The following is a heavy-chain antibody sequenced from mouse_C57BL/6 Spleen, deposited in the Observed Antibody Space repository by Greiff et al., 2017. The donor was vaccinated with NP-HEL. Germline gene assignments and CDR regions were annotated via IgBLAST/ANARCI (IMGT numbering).Heavy chain of an antibody. CDR1: GYSFTSYY. J-gene: IGHJ2*01. CDR3: ARTYGSSLDY. D-gene: IGHD1-1*01. CDR2: IYPGSGNN. V-gene: IGHV1-66*01. Sequence: QVQLQQSGPELVKPGASVKISCKASGYSFTSYYIHWVKQRPGQGLEWIGWIYPGSGNNKYNEKFKGKATLTADTSSSTAYMQLSSLTSEDSTVYYCARTYGSSLDYWGQGTTLTVSS.